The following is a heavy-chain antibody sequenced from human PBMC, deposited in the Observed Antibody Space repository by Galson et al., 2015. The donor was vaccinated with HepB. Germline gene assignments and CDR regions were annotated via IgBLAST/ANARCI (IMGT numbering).Heavy chain of an antibody. Sequence: ETLSLTCAVYGGSFSGYYWSWIRQPPGKGLEWIGEINHSGSTNYNPSLKSRVTISVDTSKNQFSLKLSSVTAADTAVYYCARVVITMVRGVIGYYYGMDVWGQGTTVTVSS. D-gene: IGHD3-10*01. CDR1: GGSFSGYY. V-gene: IGHV4-34*01. CDR3: ARVVITMVRGVIGYYYGMDV. J-gene: IGHJ6*02. CDR2: INHSGST.